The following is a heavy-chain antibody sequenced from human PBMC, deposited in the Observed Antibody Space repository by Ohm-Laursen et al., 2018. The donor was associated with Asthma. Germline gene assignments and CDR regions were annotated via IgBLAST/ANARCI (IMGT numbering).Heavy chain of an antibody. J-gene: IGHJ4*02. CDR3: ARLGYGGNSGFDY. CDR1: GYTFTSYD. Sequence: SVKVSCKASGYTFTSYDINWVRQASGQGLEWMGWMNPNSGSTDSAQKFPGRVTMTRNTSTSTVYMELSGLRSEDSAVYYCARLGYGGNSGFDYWGQGTPVPASS. CDR2: MNPNSGST. D-gene: IGHD4-23*01. V-gene: IGHV1-8*01.